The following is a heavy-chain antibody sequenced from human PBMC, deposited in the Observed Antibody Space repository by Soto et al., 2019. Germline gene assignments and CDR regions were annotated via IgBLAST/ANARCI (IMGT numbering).Heavy chain of an antibody. V-gene: IGHV1-3*01. CDR2: INAGNGNT. Sequence: ASVKVSCKASGYTFASYAMHWVPQAPGQRLEWMGWINAGNGNTKYSQKFQGRVTITRDTSASTAYMELSSLRSEDTAVYYCARADGGPQNWITNWFDPWGQGTLVTV. CDR1: GYTFASYA. D-gene: IGHD1-1*01. CDR3: ARADGGPQNWITNWFDP. J-gene: IGHJ5*02.